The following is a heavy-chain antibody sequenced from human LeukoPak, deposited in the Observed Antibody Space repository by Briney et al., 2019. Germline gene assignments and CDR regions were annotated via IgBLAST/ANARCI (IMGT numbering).Heavy chain of an antibody. V-gene: IGHV1-18*01. CDR1: GYTFTSYG. CDR2: ISAYNGNT. J-gene: IGHJ5*02. CDR3: ARGYRRLFDP. Sequence: ASVKVSCKASGYTFTSYGISWVRQAPGQGLEWMGWISAYNGNTNYAQKFQGRVTMTRDTSISTAYMELSRLRSDDTAVYYCARGYRRLFDPWGQGTLVTVSS. D-gene: IGHD1-1*01.